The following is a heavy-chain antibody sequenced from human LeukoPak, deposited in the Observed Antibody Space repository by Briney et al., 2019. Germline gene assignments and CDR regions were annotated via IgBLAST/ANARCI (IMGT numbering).Heavy chain of an antibody. J-gene: IGHJ3*02. CDR2: FDPEDGET. CDR1: GYAFTDYY. V-gene: IGHV1-24*01. D-gene: IGHD2-21*02. Sequence: ASVKVSCKASGYAFTDYYSHWVRQAPGQGLEWMGGFDPEDGETIYAQKFQGRVTMTEDTSTDTAYMELSSLRSEDTAVYYCATVAYCGGDCYRIDAFDIWGQGTMVTVSS. CDR3: ATVAYCGGDCYRIDAFDI.